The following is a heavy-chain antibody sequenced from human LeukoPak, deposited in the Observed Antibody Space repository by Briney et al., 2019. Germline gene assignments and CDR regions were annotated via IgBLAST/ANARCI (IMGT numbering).Heavy chain of an antibody. V-gene: IGHV4-61*02. D-gene: IGHD6-13*01. Sequence: SETLSLTCTVSGGSTSSGSYYWSWIRQPAGKELEWIGRIYTSGSTNYNPSLKSRVTISVDTSKNQFSLKLSSVTAADTAVYYCARDRRAAAGLYYYYYMDVWGKGTTVTVSS. CDR3: ARDRRAAAGLYYYYYMDV. J-gene: IGHJ6*03. CDR1: GGSTSSGSYY. CDR2: IYTSGST.